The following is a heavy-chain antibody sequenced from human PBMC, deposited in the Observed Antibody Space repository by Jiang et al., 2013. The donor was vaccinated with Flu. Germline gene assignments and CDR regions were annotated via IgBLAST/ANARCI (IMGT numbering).Heavy chain of an antibody. Sequence: SWVRQAPGQGLEWMGWISAYNGNTNYAQKLQGRVTMTTDTSTSTAYMELRSLRSEDTAVYYCARLGAIDYWGQGTLVTVSS. D-gene: IGHD1-26*01. CDR3: ARLGAIDY. J-gene: IGHJ4*02. CDR2: ISAYNGNT. V-gene: IGHV1-18*01.